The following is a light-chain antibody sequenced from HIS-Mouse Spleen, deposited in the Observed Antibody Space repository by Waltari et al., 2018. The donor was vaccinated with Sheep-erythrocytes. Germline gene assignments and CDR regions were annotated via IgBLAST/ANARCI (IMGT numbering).Light chain of an antibody. CDR3: CSYAGSSTWV. CDR2: EGS. J-gene: IGLJ3*02. CDR1: SSDVGRYTL. Sequence: QSALTQPAPVSGSPGQSLTISCPGTSSDVGRYTLVSWYQQHPGKAPKLMIYEGSKRPSGVSNRFSGSKSGNTASLTISGLQAEDEADYYCCSYAGSSTWVFGGGTKLTVL. V-gene: IGLV2-23*01.